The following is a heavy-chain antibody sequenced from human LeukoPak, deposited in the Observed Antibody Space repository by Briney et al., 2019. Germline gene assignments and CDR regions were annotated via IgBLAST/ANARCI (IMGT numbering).Heavy chain of an antibody. CDR1: GGSISSSSYY. CDR2: IYYSGST. D-gene: IGHD2-15*01. V-gene: IGHV4-39*07. CDR3: ARDLGGYFDY. Sequence: SETLSLTCTVSGGSISSSSYYWGWIRQPPGKGLEWIGSIYYSGSTYYNPSLKSRATISVDTSKNQFSLKLSSVTAADTAVYYCARDLGGYFDYWGQGTLVTVSS. J-gene: IGHJ4*02.